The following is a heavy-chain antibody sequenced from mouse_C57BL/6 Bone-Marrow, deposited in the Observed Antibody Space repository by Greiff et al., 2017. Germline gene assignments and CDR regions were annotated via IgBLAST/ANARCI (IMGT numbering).Heavy chain of an antibody. CDR1: GYTFTSYW. Sequence: VQLQQPRAELVRPGSSVKLSCKASGYTFTSYWMDWVKQRPGQGLEWIGNIYPSDSETHYNQKFKDKATLTVAKSSSTAYMQLSSLTSEDSAVYYCAIGDYYGSTIDYWGQGTTLTVSS. D-gene: IGHD1-1*01. J-gene: IGHJ2*01. CDR2: IYPSDSET. V-gene: IGHV1-61*01. CDR3: AIGDYYGSTIDY.